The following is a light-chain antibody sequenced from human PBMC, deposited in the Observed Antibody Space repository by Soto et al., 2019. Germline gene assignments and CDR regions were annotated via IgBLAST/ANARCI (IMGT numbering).Light chain of an antibody. CDR3: AAWDDCLNVV. V-gene: IGLV1-44*01. Sequence: QSVLSQPPSASGTPGQRVTISCSGSSSNIGSNTVNWYQQLPGTAPKLLIYSNNKPPSGVPDRFSGSKSGTSASLAISGLQSEDQADYYCAAWDDCLNVVFGGGTKLTVL. J-gene: IGLJ2*01. CDR2: SNN. CDR1: SSNIGSNT.